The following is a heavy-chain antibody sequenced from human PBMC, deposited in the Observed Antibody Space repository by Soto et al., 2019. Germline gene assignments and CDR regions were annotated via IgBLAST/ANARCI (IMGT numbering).Heavy chain of an antibody. D-gene: IGHD3-10*01. J-gene: IGHJ4*02. CDR3: ARGYAFMVRGASGY. V-gene: IGHV4-34*01. Sequence: QVQLQQWGAGLLKPSETLSLTCAVYGGSFSGYYWSWIRQPPGKGLEWIGEINHSGSTNYNPSLKSLVTISVDTSKNQFSLKLSSVTAADTAVYYCARGYAFMVRGASGYWGQGTLVTVSS. CDR2: INHSGST. CDR1: GGSFSGYY.